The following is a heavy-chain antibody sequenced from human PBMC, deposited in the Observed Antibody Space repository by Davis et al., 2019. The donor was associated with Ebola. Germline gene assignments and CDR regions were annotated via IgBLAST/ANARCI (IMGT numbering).Heavy chain of an antibody. CDR2: IYDRST. V-gene: IGHV3-53*05. J-gene: IGHJ4*02. Sequence: GGSLRLSCAASGFTFSSHWMSWVRQAPGKGLEWVSVIYDRSTAYADSVRGRFTISRDKSNNSLYLDMNSLRVDDTAVYYCATTQWLREFDNWGQGTLVTVSS. D-gene: IGHD6-19*01. CDR3: ATTQWLREFDN. CDR1: GFTFSSHW.